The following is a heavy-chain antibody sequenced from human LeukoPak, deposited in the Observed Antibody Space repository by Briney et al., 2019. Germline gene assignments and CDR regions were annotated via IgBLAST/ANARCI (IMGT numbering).Heavy chain of an antibody. V-gene: IGHV3-53*01. D-gene: IGHD6-13*01. J-gene: IGHJ6*03. CDR2: IYSGGST. Sequence: PGGSLRLSCAASGFTVSSNYMSWVRQAPGKGLEWVSVIYSGGSTYYADSVKGRFTISRDNSKNTLYLQMNSLRAEDTAVYYCARDRIDSSSWYYYYYYMDVWGKGTTVTVSS. CDR1: GFTVSSNY. CDR3: ARDRIDSSSWYYYYYYMDV.